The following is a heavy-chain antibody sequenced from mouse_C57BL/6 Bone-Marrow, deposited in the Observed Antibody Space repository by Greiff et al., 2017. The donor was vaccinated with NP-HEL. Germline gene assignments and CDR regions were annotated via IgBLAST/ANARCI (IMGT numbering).Heavy chain of an antibody. CDR1: GYTFTSYD. D-gene: IGHD1-1*01. CDR3: ARGSTPIIATYYAMDY. J-gene: IGHJ4*01. CDR2: IYPRDGST. Sequence: QVHVKQSGPELVKPGASVKLSCKASGYTFTSYDINWVKQRPGQGLEWIGRIYPRDGSTKYNEKFKGKATLTVDTSSSTAYMELLSLTSEDSAVYVCARGSTPIIATYYAMDYWGQGTSVTVSS. V-gene: IGHV1-85*01.